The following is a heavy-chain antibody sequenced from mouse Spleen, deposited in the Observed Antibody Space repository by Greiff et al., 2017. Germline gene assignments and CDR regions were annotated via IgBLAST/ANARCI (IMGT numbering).Heavy chain of an antibody. J-gene: IGHJ4*01. CDR1: GFNIKDDY. D-gene: IGHD2-13*01. Sequence: EVQLVESGVELVRPGASVKLSCTASGFNIKDDYMHWVKRRPEQGLEWIGWIDPENGDTEYASKFQGKATITADTSSNTAYLQLSSLTSEDTAVYYCTTGDPPMDYWGQGTSVTVSS. V-gene: IGHV14-4*01. CDR2: IDPENGDT. CDR3: TTGDPPMDY.